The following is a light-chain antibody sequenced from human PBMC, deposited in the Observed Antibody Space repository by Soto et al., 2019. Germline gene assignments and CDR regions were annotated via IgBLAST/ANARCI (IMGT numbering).Light chain of an antibody. J-gene: IGKJ1*01. CDR1: QGISRY. Sequence: AIRMTQSPTSLSASTGDRVTITCRASQGISRYLAWYQQKPGKAPKLLIYAASTLQRVVPSRFSGSGSRTDLTLTVSCLHSGEFPTDCSQRYYSYPWRFCQGTKVDI. CDR2: AAS. V-gene: IGKV1-8*01. CDR3: QRYYSYPWR.